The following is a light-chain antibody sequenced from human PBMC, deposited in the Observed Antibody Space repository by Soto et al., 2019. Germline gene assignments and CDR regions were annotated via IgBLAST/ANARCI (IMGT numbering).Light chain of an antibody. CDR1: RSDIGDSNF. V-gene: IGLV2-14*01. J-gene: IGLJ6*01. Sequence: QSALTQPASVSGSPGQSVTISCTVPRSDIGDSNFISWYQQSPGKAPRLLIYEVNNRPSGVSRRFSGSKAGNTAPLTISGLLEDDEADYFCASFRSGTILVFGSGTQLTVL. CDR2: EVN. CDR3: ASFRSGTILV.